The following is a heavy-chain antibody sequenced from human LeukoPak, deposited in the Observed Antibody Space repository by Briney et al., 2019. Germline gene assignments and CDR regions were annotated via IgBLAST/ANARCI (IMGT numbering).Heavy chain of an antibody. J-gene: IGHJ4*02. CDR2: INPSSGGT. V-gene: IGHV1-2*02. D-gene: IGHD3-22*01. Sequence: ASVKVSCKASGYTFTGYYMHWVRQAPGQGLEWMGWINPSSGGTNYAQKFQGRVTMTRDTSISTAFMDLSRLRSDDTAVYYCARVKTMIVVVRLFDYWGQGTQVTVSS. CDR3: ARVKTMIVVVRLFDY. CDR1: GYTFTGYY.